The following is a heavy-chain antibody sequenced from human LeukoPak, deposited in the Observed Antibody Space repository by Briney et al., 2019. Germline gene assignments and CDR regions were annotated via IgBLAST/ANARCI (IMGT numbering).Heavy chain of an antibody. D-gene: IGHD3-22*01. J-gene: IGHJ4*02. V-gene: IGHV4-38-2*02. CDR3: ASTYYYDSSGLSLFDY. Sequence: SETLSLTCTVSGYSISSGYYWGWIRQPPGKGLEWIGSIYHSGSTYYNPSLKSRVTISVDTSKNQFSLKLSSVTAADTAVYYCASTYYYDSSGLSLFDYWGQGTLVTVSS. CDR2: IYHSGST. CDR1: GYSISSGYY.